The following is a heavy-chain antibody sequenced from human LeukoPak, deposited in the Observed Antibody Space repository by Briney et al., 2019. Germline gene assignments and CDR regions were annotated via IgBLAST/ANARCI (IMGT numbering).Heavy chain of an antibody. J-gene: IGHJ4*02. Sequence: SETLSLTCTVSGGSISCYYWSWIRQPPGKGLEWIGYIYTSGSTNYNPSLKSRVTISVDTSKNQFSLKLSSVTAADTAVYYCARLSGSYFSYFDYWGQGTLVTVSS. CDR2: IYTSGST. D-gene: IGHD1-26*01. CDR3: ARLSGSYFSYFDY. V-gene: IGHV4-4*09. CDR1: GGSISCYY.